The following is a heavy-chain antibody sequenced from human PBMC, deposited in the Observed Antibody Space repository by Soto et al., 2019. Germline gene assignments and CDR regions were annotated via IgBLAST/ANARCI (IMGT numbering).Heavy chain of an antibody. J-gene: IGHJ4*02. CDR2: IDYSGTA. CDR3: ARITGRHLDY. Sequence: SETLSLTWTVSSGSISVTNVFWGWVRQPPGKGLEWIGNIDYSGTAYFSPSLATRVTFHVDTSKNQFSLTLYSVTAADTAVYYCARITGRHLDYWGQGILVTV. CDR1: SGSISVTNVF. V-gene: IGHV4-39*01. D-gene: IGHD1-20*01.